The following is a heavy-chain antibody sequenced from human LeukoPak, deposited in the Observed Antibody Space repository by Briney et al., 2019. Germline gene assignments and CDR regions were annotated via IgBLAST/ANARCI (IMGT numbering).Heavy chain of an antibody. D-gene: IGHD1-26*01. V-gene: IGHV4-34*01. CDR1: GGSFSGYY. J-gene: IGHJ4*02. CDR3: VLGRWEPTGSY. CDR2: ISHNGKT. Sequence: SETLSLTCAVYGGSFSGYYKSWIRQSPGKGLEWIGEISHNGKTNYNPSLKSRVTISVDTSRNQFSLKLASATAADAGVYYCVLGRWEPTGSYWGQGTLVAISS.